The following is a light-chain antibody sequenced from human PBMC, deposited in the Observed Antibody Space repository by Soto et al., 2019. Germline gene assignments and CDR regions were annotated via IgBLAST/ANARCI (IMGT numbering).Light chain of an antibody. V-gene: IGKV3-15*01. CDR1: QSVSSN. CDR2: GAS. Sequence: EIVMTQSPATLSVSPGERAALSCRASQSVSSNFAWYQQKPGQAPRLLISGASTRAADIPARFSGSGSGTEFTLTISSLQSEDFAIYYCQQYNNWTWTFGQGTKVEIK. J-gene: IGKJ1*01. CDR3: QQYNNWTWT.